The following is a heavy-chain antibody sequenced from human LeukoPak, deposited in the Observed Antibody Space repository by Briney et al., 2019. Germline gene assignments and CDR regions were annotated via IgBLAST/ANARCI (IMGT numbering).Heavy chain of an antibody. Sequence: SETLSLTCAVYGGSFSGYYWSWVRQPPGKGLEWIGEINQSGSTTYNPSLRRRVTISVDTSTNQFSLKLSSLSAAATAVFYFGEVGISAAGTEWFDPWGQGTLVIVSS. V-gene: IGHV4-34*03. J-gene: IGHJ5*02. CDR3: GEVGISAAGTEWFDP. CDR1: GGSFSGYY. D-gene: IGHD6-13*01. CDR2: INQSGST.